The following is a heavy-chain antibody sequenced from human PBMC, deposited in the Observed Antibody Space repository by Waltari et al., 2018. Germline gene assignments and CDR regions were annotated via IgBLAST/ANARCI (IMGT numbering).Heavy chain of an antibody. J-gene: IGHJ5*02. CDR2: IKQDGRES. CDR3: SVSLNH. V-gene: IGHV3-7*01. CDR1: GFTFSNYW. Sequence: EVQLVESGGGLVQPGGSLRLSCAASGFTFSNYWMDWVRQAPGKGLEWVANIKQDGRESHYVYSVKGRFTISRDNAQNLLYLQINSLRDEDTAVYYCSVSLNHWGQGTLVTVSS.